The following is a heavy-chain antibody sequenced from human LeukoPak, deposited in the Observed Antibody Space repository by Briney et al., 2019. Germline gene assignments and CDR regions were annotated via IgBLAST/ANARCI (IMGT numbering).Heavy chain of an antibody. CDR1: GFTFSSYA. D-gene: IGHD5-18*01. CDR2: ITASGGNT. J-gene: IGHJ4*02. V-gene: IGHV3-23*01. CDR3: AKGNGYSYGRYYFDY. Sequence: GGSLTLSCAASGFTFSSYAMGWVRQAPGTGLEWVSAITASGGNTYYADSVKGRFTISRDNSKNTLYLQVNSLRAEDTAVYYCAKGNGYSYGRYYFDYWGQGTLVTVSS.